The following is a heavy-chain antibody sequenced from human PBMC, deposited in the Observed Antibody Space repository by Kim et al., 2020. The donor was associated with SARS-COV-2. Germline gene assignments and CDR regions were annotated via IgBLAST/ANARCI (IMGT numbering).Heavy chain of an antibody. CDR3: ARGKGYSSSSRMSYFQH. CDR2: INHSGST. J-gene: IGHJ1*01. V-gene: IGHV4-34*01. D-gene: IGHD6-6*01. Sequence: SETLSLTCAVYGGSFSGYYWSWIRQPPGKGLEWIGEINHSGSTNYNPSLKSRVTISVDTSKNQFSLKLSSVTAADTAVYYCARGKGYSSSSRMSYFQHWGQGTLVTVSS. CDR1: GGSFSGYY.